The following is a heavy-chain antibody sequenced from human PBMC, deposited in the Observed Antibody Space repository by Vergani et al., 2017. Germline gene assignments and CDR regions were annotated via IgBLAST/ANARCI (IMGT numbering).Heavy chain of an antibody. V-gene: IGHV5-51*01. CDR1: GYSFTSYW. D-gene: IGHD2-21*01. CDR2: IYPGDSDT. J-gene: IGHJ6*03. Sequence: EVQLVQSGAEVKKPGVSLRISFKGPGYSFTSYWIGWLGQLPGKGLEWMGIIYPGDSDTRYSPSFQGQVTISADKSISTAYLQWSSLKASDTAMYYCARMGTYWDHYYMDVWGKGTTVTVSS. CDR3: ARMGTYWDHYYMDV.